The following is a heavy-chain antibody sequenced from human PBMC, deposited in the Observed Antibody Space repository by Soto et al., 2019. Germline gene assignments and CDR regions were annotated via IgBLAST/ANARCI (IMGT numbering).Heavy chain of an antibody. Sequence: GGSLRLSCAASGFTFSSYGMHWVRQAPGKGLEWVAVIWYDGSNKYYADSVKGRFTISRDNSKNTLYLQMNSLRAEDTAVYYCAREGPFLVGQHYYYMDVWGKGTTVTVSS. CDR1: GFTFSSYG. J-gene: IGHJ6*03. V-gene: IGHV3-33*01. CDR2: IWYDGSNK. D-gene: IGHD3-3*02. CDR3: AREGPFLVGQHYYYMDV.